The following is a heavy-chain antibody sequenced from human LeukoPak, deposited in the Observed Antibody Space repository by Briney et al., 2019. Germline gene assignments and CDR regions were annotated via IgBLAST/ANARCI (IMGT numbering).Heavy chain of an antibody. V-gene: IGHV3-30*04. J-gene: IGHJ4*02. CDR1: GFTFSSYA. CDR2: ISYDGSNK. CDR3: AKKARDSSSWYGGGFGY. Sequence: GGSLRLSCAASGFTFSSYAMHWVRQAPGKGLDWVTIISYDGSNKYYADSVKGRFTISRDNSKNTLYLRMNSLRTEDTAVYYCAKKARDSSSWYGGGFGYWGQGTLVTVSS. D-gene: IGHD6-13*01.